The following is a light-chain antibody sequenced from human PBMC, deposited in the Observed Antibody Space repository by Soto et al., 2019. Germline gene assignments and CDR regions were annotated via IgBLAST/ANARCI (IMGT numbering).Light chain of an antibody. CDR3: QQRSNWPPVT. V-gene: IGKV3D-20*02. J-gene: IGKJ4*01. Sequence: EIVLTQSPGTLSLSPGERATLSCRASQSVSSSYLAWYQQKPGQAPRLLIYGASCRATGIPDRFSGSGSGTDFTLTISRLEPEDFGVYYCQQRSNWPPVTFGGGTKVEIK. CDR1: QSVSSSY. CDR2: GAS.